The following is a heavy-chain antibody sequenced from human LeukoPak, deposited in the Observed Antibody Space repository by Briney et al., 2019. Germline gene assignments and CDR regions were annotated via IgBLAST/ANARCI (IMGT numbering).Heavy chain of an antibody. D-gene: IGHD6-13*01. Sequence: SETLSLTCTVSGGSISSGDYYWSWIRQPPGKGLEWIGYIYYSGSTNYNPSLKSRVTISVDTSKNQFSLKLSSVTAADTAVYYCARGKSTGIAAAGTYWFDPWGQGTLVTVSS. J-gene: IGHJ5*02. V-gene: IGHV4-61*08. CDR2: IYYSGST. CDR3: ARGKSTGIAAAGTYWFDP. CDR1: GGSISSGDYY.